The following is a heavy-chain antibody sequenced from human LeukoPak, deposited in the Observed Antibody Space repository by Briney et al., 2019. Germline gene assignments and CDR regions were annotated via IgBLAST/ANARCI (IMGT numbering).Heavy chain of an antibody. J-gene: IGHJ4*02. CDR2: INPNGGGT. D-gene: IGHD6-19*01. V-gene: IGHV1-2*02. CDR1: GYTLTGYY. Sequence: ASVKVSCKASGYTLTGYYMHWVRQAPGQGLEWMGWINPNGGGTQYAQNFQDRVTMTRDTSISTAYMELSRLRSDDTAVYYCARGNTYASGWYPPFDYWGRGTLVTVSS. CDR3: ARGNTYASGWYPPFDY.